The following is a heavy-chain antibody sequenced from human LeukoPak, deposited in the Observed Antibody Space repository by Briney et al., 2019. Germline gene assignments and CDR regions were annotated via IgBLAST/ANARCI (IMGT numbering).Heavy chain of an antibody. CDR1: GFTFSSYS. Sequence: GGSLRLSCAASGFTFSSYSMNWVRQAPGKGLEWVSSISSSSTYIYYADSVKGRFTISRDNSKNTLYLQMNSLRAEDTAVYYCARSSSSWPVFDYWGQGTLVTVSS. CDR2: ISSSSTYI. CDR3: ARSSSSWPVFDY. V-gene: IGHV3-21*01. J-gene: IGHJ4*02. D-gene: IGHD6-13*01.